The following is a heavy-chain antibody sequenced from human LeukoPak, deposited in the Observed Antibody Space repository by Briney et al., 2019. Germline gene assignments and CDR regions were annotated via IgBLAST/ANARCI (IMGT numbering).Heavy chain of an antibody. CDR3: ARIVVVPAARGVIDY. J-gene: IGHJ4*02. D-gene: IGHD2-2*01. CDR2: IYYSGST. V-gene: IGHV4-39*01. CDR1: GGSISSSSYY. Sequence: SETLSLTCTVSGGSISSSSYYWGWIRQPPGKGLEWIGSIYYSGSTYYNPSLKSRVTISVDTSKNQFSLKLSSVTAADTAVYYCARIVVVPAARGVIDYWGQGTLVTVSS.